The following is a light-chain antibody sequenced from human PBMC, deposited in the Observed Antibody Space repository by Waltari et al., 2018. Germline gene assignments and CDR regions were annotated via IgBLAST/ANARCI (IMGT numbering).Light chain of an antibody. V-gene: IGKV3-15*01. CDR2: GAS. J-gene: IGKJ1*01. CDR1: RSIRIN. Sequence: EVVMTQSPATLSVSPGGRATLSCRASRSIRINLVWYQQRPGQAPRLLISGASTSATDIPARFSGSGSGTEFTLTISSLQSEDAAVYYCQQFNDWPRTFGQGTKVEVK. CDR3: QQFNDWPRT.